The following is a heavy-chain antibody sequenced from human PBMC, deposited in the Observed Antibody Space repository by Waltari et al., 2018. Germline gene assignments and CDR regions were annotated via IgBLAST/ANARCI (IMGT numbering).Heavy chain of an antibody. V-gene: IGHV5-51*01. CDR1: GYSFAKYW. Sequence: EVQLEQSGAEVKKPGESLKISCNGSGYSFAKYWIGWVRQMPGKGLEWMGVIYPGASNTKYGLSFQGQVTTAADTSISTAYLQWSSLKASDTAIYVCARQNIHSYGYGYFDFWGQGTLVTVSS. CDR3: ARQNIHSYGYGYFDF. D-gene: IGHD5-18*01. CDR2: IYPGASNT. J-gene: IGHJ4*02.